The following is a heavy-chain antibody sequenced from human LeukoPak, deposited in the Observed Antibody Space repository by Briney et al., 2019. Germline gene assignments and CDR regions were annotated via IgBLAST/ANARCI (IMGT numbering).Heavy chain of an antibody. CDR2: ISSSGTAI. CDR1: GFTFSSYQ. J-gene: IGHJ4*02. CDR3: ARGIRYSSSSGRNY. Sequence: TGGSLRLSCAASGFTFSSYQMNWVRQAPGKGLEGVSYISSSGTAIYYADSVKGRFTISRDNSKNSLFLQMNSLRAEDTAVYYCARGIRYSSSSGRNYWGQGTLVTVSS. D-gene: IGHD6-6*01. V-gene: IGHV3-48*03.